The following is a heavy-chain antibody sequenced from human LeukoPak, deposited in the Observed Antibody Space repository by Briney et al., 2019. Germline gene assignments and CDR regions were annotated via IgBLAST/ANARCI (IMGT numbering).Heavy chain of an antibody. J-gene: IGHJ4*02. CDR2: INPNSGGT. V-gene: IGHV1-2*06. D-gene: IGHD3-22*01. Sequence: GASVKVPCKASGYTFTGYYMHWVRQAPGQGLEWMGRINPNSGGTNYAQKFQGRVTMTRDTSISTAYMELSRLRSDDTAVYYCAGTYYYDSSGYPFDYWGQGTLVTVSS. CDR1: GYTFTGYY. CDR3: AGTYYYDSSGYPFDY.